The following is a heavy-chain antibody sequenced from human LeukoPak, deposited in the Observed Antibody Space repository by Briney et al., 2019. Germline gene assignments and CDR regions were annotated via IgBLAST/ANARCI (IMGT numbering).Heavy chain of an antibody. J-gene: IGHJ4*02. CDR3: AAHPTYYSDTRGYSR. V-gene: IGHV4-31*03. CDR2: IYYSGST. CDR1: GGSINSGAYY. D-gene: IGHD3-22*01. Sequence: SQTLSLTCTVSGGSINSGAYYWSWIRQHPGKGLEWIGCIYYSGSTYYNPSLKSRVTISIDTSKNQFSLKLSSVTAADTAVYYCAAHPTYYSDTRGYSRWGQGTLVTVSS.